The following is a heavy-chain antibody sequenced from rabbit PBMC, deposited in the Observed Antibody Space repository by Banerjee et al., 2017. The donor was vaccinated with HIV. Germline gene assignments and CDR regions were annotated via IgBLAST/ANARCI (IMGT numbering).Heavy chain of an antibody. V-gene: IGHV1S7*01. CDR1: GFDFSGYY. CDR3: ARAGEGGDGYLNL. D-gene: IGHD5-1*01. CDR2: IDPIFGST. Sequence: QLKETGGGLVQPGGSLTLSCKASGFDFSGYYMSWVRQAPGKGLEWVGYIDPIFGSTYYASWVNGRFTISSHNAQNTLYLQLTSLTVADTATYFCARAGEGGDGYLNLWGPGTLVTVS. J-gene: IGHJ4*01.